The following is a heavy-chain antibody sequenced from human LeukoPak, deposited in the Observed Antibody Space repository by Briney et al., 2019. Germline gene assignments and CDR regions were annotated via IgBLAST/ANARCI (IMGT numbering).Heavy chain of an antibody. CDR3: AKDLSGAHDY. Sequence: GSLRLSCAASGFTFSRYWMHWVRQAPGKGLVWVSRLNTDGSWTNYADSVKGRFTISRDNAKNTLYLQMNSLRVEDTAVYYCAKDLSGAHDYWGQGTVVTVSS. CDR1: GFTFSRYW. D-gene: IGHD2-15*01. V-gene: IGHV3-74*01. CDR2: LNTDGSWT. J-gene: IGHJ4*02.